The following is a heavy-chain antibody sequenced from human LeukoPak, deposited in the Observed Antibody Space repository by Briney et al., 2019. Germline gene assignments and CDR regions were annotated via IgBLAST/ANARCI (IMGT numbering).Heavy chain of an antibody. CDR3: ARDRDGGNFFFDY. J-gene: IGHJ4*02. D-gene: IGHD4-23*01. CDR2: IRYDGRDE. Sequence: SGGSLRLSCAASGFIFNQHGMHWVRQAPGKGLEWVSFIRYDGRDEDYAVSVKGRFTVSRDSSKNTVYLQMNSLRVEDPAVYYCARDRDGGNFFFDYWGQGTLATVSS. V-gene: IGHV3-30*02. CDR1: GFIFNQHG.